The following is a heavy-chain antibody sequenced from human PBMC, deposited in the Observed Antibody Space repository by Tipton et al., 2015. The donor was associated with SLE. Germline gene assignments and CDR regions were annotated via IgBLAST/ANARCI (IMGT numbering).Heavy chain of an antibody. CDR2: ISGYNGNT. CDR3: ATDLIGSAGGSFDL. J-gene: IGHJ3*01. CDR1: GYTFINYD. Sequence: QLVQSGAEVKKPGASVKVSCKASGYTFINYDLSWVRHAPGQGLEWMGWISGYNGNTNYAQNLQGRVTMTTDPSTDTAYLELRSLTSDGTAVYYCATDLIGSAGGSFDLWGQGTRVTVSS. V-gene: IGHV1-18*01. D-gene: IGHD2-15*01.